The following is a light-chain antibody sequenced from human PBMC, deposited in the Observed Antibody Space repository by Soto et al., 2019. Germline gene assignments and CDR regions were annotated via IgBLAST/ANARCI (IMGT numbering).Light chain of an antibody. J-gene: IGKJ2*01. CDR3: TQATHYRPYT. CDR1: QSLEHSDGNTY. Sequence: DVVMTQTPLSSPVPLGQPASISCRSSQSLEHSDGNTYLTWLHQRPGQPPRLLIYKVSHRFSGVPDRFSGSGAGIDFTLKISRVEAEDVGIYYCTQATHYRPYTFGPGTKLEIK. V-gene: IGKV2-24*01. CDR2: KVS.